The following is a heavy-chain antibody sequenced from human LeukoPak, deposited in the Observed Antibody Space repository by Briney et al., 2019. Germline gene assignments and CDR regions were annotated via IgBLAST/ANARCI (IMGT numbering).Heavy chain of an antibody. V-gene: IGHV3-11*04. CDR3: ARDTLVVVPAAPGGLDY. D-gene: IGHD2-2*01. Sequence: GGSLRLSCAASGFTFSDYYMSWIRQAPGKGLEWVSYISSSGSTIYYADSVKGRFTISRDNAKNSLYLQMNSLRAEDTAVYYCARDTLVVVPAAPGGLDYWGQGTLVTVSS. CDR2: ISSSGSTI. J-gene: IGHJ4*02. CDR1: GFTFSDYY.